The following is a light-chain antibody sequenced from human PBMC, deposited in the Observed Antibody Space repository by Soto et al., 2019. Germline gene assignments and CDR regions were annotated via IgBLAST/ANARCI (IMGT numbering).Light chain of an antibody. CDR1: SSDVGGYNY. CDR2: EDN. J-gene: IGLJ1*01. CDR3: CAYAGPSNYG. Sequence: QSALTQPASVSGSPGQSITISCTGTSSDVGGYNYVSWYQQHPGKAPKLIIYEDNKRPSGVSNRFSGSKSGNTASLTISGLQAEDEADYEYCAYAGPSNYGFGYAPKVTVL. V-gene: IGLV2-23*01.